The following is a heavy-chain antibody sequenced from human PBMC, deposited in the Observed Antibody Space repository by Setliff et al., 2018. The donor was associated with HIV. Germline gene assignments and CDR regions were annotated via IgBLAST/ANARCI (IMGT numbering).Heavy chain of an antibody. Sequence: GESLKISCAASGFTFSNNWMAWVRLAPGKGLEWVASIKQDGSVKNYVDSVRGRFTISRDNAENSLFLQMTGLRPEDTAMCYCARDRWFSNNWYSDYWGQGTLVTVSS. CDR2: IKQDGSVK. J-gene: IGHJ4*02. D-gene: IGHD6-13*01. CDR3: ARDRWFSNNWYSDY. CDR1: GFTFSNNW. V-gene: IGHV3-7*05.